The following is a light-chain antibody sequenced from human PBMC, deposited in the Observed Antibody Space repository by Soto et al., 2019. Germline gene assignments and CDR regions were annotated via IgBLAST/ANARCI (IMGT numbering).Light chain of an antibody. CDR1: QDINNW. CDR3: QQANSFQLT. Sequence: DIQMTQSPSSVSASVGDRVTITCRASQDINNWLAWYQQKPGKAPKLLIYAASTLQSGVPSRFSGSGSGTDFTLNISSLQPEDFATYSCQQANSFQLTFGGGTRVEIK. CDR2: AAS. J-gene: IGKJ4*01. V-gene: IGKV1-12*01.